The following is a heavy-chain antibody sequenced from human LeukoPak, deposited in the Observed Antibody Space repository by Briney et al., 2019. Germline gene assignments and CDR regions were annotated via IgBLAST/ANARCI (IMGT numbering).Heavy chain of an antibody. Sequence: GGSLRPSCAASGFPFSSYNMNWVRQAPGKGLEWVSSITSSSTYIFYADSVTGRFTISRDNAKNSLYLQMNSLRAEDTAVYYCARYSGTYRDYWGQGTLVTVSS. CDR2: ITSSSTYI. CDR1: GFPFSSYN. V-gene: IGHV3-21*01. J-gene: IGHJ4*02. D-gene: IGHD1-26*01. CDR3: ARYSGTYRDY.